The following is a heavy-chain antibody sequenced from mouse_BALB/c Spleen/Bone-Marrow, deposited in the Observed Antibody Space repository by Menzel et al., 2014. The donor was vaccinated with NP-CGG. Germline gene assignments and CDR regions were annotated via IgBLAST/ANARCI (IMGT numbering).Heavy chain of an antibody. CDR1: GCNIKDTY. D-gene: IGHD1-2*01. V-gene: IGHV14-3*02. CDR2: IDPANGNT. Sequence: DVQLVESGAELVKPGASVKLSCTASGCNIKDTYMHWVKQRPEQGLEWIGRIDPANGNTKYDPKFQGKATITTDTSSNTAYLQVSSLTSEDTAVYYCASATTATYYAMDYWGQGTSVTVSS. CDR3: ASATTATYYAMDY. J-gene: IGHJ4*01.